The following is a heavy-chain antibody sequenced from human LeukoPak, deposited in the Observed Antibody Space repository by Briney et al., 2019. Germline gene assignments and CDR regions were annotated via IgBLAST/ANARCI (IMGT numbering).Heavy chain of an antibody. CDR1: GFTFSNYW. J-gene: IGHJ4*02. CDR2: INPDGSTT. V-gene: IGHV3-74*01. Sequence: GGSLRLSCAASGFTFSNYWMHWVRQDPGKGLVWVSFINPDGSTTNYADSVKGRFTISRDNAKNALYLQMNSLRAEDTAVYYCARGPSGYHNTGGQGTLVTVSS. CDR3: ARGPSGYHNT. D-gene: IGHD5-12*01.